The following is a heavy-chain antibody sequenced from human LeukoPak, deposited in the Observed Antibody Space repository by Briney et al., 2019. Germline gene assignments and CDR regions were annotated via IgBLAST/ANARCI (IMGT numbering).Heavy chain of an antibody. CDR1: GYTLTAYY. Sequence: ASVKVSCKASGYTLTAYYIQWVRQAPGQGPEWMGTIRPGDNRMSYAQKFQGRVTMTRDMSTTTGYMELSSLRSEDTAVYYCVREKSGGTYDYWGQGTLVTVSS. V-gene: IGHV1-46*01. CDR2: IRPGDNRM. CDR3: VREKSGGTYDY. J-gene: IGHJ4*02. D-gene: IGHD3-16*01.